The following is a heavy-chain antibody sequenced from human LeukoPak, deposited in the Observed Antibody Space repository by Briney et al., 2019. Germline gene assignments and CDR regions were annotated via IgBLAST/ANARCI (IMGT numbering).Heavy chain of an antibody. CDR3: ARDRQRYSNWFDP. J-gene: IGHJ5*02. CDR2: IIPIFGTA. Sequence: SVKVSCKASGGTFSSYAISWVRQAPGQGLEWMGGIIPIFGTANYAQKFQGRVTITADESTSTAYMELSSLRSEDTAVYYCARDRQRYSNWFDPWGQGTLVTVSS. V-gene: IGHV1-69*13. CDR1: GGTFSSYA. D-gene: IGHD3-9*01.